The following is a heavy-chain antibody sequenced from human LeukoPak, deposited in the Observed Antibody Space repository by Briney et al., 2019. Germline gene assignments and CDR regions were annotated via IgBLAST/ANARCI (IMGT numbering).Heavy chain of an antibody. CDR2: IKWYAIWT. J-gene: IGHJ6*03. CDR1: GLNFGDYA. D-gene: IGHD3-10*01. V-gene: IGHV3-43D*04. CDR3: AKERRGYYMDV. Sequence: GGSLRLSCAASGLNFGDYAMQWVRQAPGKGLELVCLIKWYAIWTYYADSLKGRFTISRDNSKTSLSLQMNSLRPEDTALYYCAKERRGYYMDVWGKGTTVTVSS.